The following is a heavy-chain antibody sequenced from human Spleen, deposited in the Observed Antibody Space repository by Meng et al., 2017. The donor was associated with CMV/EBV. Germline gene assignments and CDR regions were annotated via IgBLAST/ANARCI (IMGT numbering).Heavy chain of an antibody. CDR2: IYSGGSST. J-gene: IGHJ6*02. V-gene: IGHV3-23*03. D-gene: IGHD6-6*01. CDR1: GFTFSSYS. Sequence: GESLKISCAASGFTFSSYSMSWVRQAPGKGLEWVSVIYSGGSSTSYADPVKGRFTISRDNSKNTLFLQMNSLRAGDKAVYYCAKDTRTGGVALRPTGYGMDVWGQGTTVTVSS. CDR3: AKDTRTGGVALRPTGYGMDV.